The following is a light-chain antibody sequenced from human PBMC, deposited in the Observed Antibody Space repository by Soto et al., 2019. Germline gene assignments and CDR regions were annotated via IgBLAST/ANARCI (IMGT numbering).Light chain of an antibody. CDR3: QQYNNWPPVT. CDR1: QSVDTN. Sequence: EVVMTQSPVTLSVSPGDRATLSCRASQSVDTNVAWYQQKPGQAPRLLVHGASMRAAGIPARFSGSGSGTEFTLIISSLQSEDSAVYYCQQYNNWPPVTFGPGTKVDIK. CDR2: GAS. V-gene: IGKV3-15*01. J-gene: IGKJ3*01.